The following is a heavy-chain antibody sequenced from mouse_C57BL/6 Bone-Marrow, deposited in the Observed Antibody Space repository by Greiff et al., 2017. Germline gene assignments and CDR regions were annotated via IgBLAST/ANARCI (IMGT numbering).Heavy chain of an antibody. J-gene: IGHJ4*01. CDR2: IDPSDSYT. CDR1: GYTFTSYW. V-gene: IGHV1-69*01. D-gene: IGHD2-1*01. CDR3: ARKGYYGNYVGYAMDY. Sequence: QVQLQQSGAELVMPGASVKLSCKASGYTFTSYWMHWVKQRPGQGLEWIGEIDPSDSYTNYNQKFKGKSTLTVDKSSSTAYMQLSSLTSEDSAVYYCARKGYYGNYVGYAMDYWGQGTSVTVSS.